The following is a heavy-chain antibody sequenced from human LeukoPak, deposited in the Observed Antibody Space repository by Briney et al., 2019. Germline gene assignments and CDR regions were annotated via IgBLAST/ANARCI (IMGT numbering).Heavy chain of an antibody. CDR1: GGTFSSYA. CDR3: ARARGHDYGDSDFFDY. CDR2: IIPIFGTA. J-gene: IGHJ4*02. D-gene: IGHD4-17*01. V-gene: IGHV1-69*13. Sequence: GASVKVSCKASGGTFSSYAISWVRQAPGQGLEWMGGIIPIFGTANYAQKFQGRVTITADESTSTAYMELSSLRSEDTAVYYCARARGHDYGDSDFFDYWGQGTLVTVSP.